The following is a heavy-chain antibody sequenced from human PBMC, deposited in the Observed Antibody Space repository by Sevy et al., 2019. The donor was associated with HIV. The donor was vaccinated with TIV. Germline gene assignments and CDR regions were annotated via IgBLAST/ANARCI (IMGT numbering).Heavy chain of an antibody. CDR3: ATTKDYYDSSGYPFDY. CDR2: FDPEDGET. CDR1: GYTLTELS. J-gene: IGHJ4*02. Sequence: ASVKVSCKVSGYTLTELSMHWVRQAPGKGLEWMGSFDPEDGETIYAQNFQGRVTMTEDRSTDTAYMELSSLRSEDAAVYYCATTKDYYDSSGYPFDYWGQGTLVTVSS. D-gene: IGHD3-22*01. V-gene: IGHV1-24*01.